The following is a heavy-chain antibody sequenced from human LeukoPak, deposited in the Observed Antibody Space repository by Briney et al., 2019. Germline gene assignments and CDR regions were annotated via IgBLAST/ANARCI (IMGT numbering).Heavy chain of an antibody. D-gene: IGHD6-19*01. CDR3: ARGCSSGWYALGSYYYYGMDV. V-gene: IGHV4-59*08. CDR1: GGSISSYY. CDR2: IYYSGST. J-gene: IGHJ6*02. Sequence: SETLSLTCTVSGGSISSYYWSWIRQPPGKGLEWIGYIYYSGSTNYNPSLKSRVTISVDTSKNQFSLKLSSVTAADTAVYYCARGCSSGWYALGSYYYYGMDVWGQGTTVTVSS.